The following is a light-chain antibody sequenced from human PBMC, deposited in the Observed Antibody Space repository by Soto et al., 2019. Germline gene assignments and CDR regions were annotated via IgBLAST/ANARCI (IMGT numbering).Light chain of an antibody. Sequence: DIQMTQSPSSLSASVVDRVTITCQASQDISNYLNWYQQKKGKPPKILIYAASSLQSGVPSRFSGSGSGTDFTLTISSLQPEDFETYYCQQSYSNPWTFGQGTKVDIK. CDR2: AAS. CDR3: QQSYSNPWT. CDR1: QDISNY. V-gene: IGKV1-39*01. J-gene: IGKJ1*01.